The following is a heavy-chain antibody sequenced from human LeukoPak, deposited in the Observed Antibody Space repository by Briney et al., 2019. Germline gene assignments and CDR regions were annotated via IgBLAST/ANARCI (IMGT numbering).Heavy chain of an antibody. CDR2: INPNSGGT. D-gene: IGHD3-3*01. V-gene: IGHV1-2*02. J-gene: IGHJ4*02. CDR1: GYTFTGYY. CDR3: ARALRFLEWSAFDY. Sequence: GASVKVSCKASGYTFTGYYMHWVRRAPGQGLEWMGWINPNSGGTNYAQKFQGRVTMTRDTSISTAYMELSRLRSDDTAVYYCARALRFLEWSAFDYWGQGTLVTVSS.